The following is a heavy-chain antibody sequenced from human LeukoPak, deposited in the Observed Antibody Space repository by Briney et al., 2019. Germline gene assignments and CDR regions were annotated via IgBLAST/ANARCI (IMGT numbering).Heavy chain of an antibody. CDR2: ITGSTGNT. Sequence: GGSLRLSCAASGFTFSSYAMTWVRQPPGKGLEGVSSITGSTGNTYYADSVKGRFTISRDNSKNTLYLQMNSLRDEDTAVYYCARRPLEGYFDYWGQGTLVTVSS. D-gene: IGHD1-1*01. CDR1: GFTFSSYA. V-gene: IGHV3-23*01. CDR3: ARRPLEGYFDY. J-gene: IGHJ4*02.